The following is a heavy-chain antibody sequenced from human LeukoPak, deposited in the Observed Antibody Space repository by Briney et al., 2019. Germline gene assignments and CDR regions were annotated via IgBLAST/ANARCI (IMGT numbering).Heavy chain of an antibody. CDR2: IQYDGSHE. D-gene: IGHD5-12*01. Sequence: PGGSLRLSCAASEFTFSTSDMHWVRQAPGKGLEWVSFIQYDGSHENYSDSVKGRFTISRDNSRNTLYLQMTSLRAEDTAVYYCAKDRGSGYIPYYMDVWGKGTTVTISS. V-gene: IGHV3-30*02. CDR3: AKDRGSGYIPYYMDV. J-gene: IGHJ6*03. CDR1: EFTFSTSD.